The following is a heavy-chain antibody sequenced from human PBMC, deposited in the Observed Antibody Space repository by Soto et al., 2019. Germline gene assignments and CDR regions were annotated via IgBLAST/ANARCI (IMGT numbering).Heavy chain of an antibody. CDR1: GYTFTSYV. V-gene: IGHV1-18*01. CDR3: ASYREQLVLYGMDV. J-gene: IGHJ6*02. D-gene: IGHD6-13*01. CDR2: ISAYNGNT. Sequence: QVQLVQSGAEVKKPGASVKVSCKASGYTFTSYVISWVRQAPGQGLEWMGWISAYNGNTNYAQKLQGRVTMTTDTSTSTAFMELRSLRSDDTAVYYCASYREQLVLYGMDVWGQGTTVTVSS.